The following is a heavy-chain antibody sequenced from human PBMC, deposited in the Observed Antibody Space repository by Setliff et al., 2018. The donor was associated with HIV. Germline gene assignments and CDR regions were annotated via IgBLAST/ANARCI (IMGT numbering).Heavy chain of an antibody. CDR1: GYTFTSYT. CDR2: INAGNGNT. V-gene: IGHV1-3*01. CDR3: AREICITIFWGPEAGSCYFDY. D-gene: IGHD3-9*01. Sequence: GASVKVSCKASGYTFTSYTLHWVRQAPGQRLEWMGWINAGNGNTKFSQKFQGRVTITRDTSATTAYMELSSLRSEDTAVYYCAREICITIFWGPEAGSCYFDYWGQGTLVTVSS. J-gene: IGHJ4*02.